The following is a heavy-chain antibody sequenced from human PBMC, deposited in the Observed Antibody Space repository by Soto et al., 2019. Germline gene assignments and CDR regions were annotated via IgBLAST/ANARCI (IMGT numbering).Heavy chain of an antibody. CDR2: IFYSGST. D-gene: IGHD6-13*01. V-gene: IGHV4-59*01. CDR3: VPYIPAAGTRYFQH. Sequence: SETLSLTCTVSGGSISSYYWSWIRQPPGKGLEWIGYIFYSGSTNYNPSLKSRFTISVDTSKNQFSPKLSTVSAADTAVYYCVPYIPAAGTRYFQHWGQGTLVTVS. CDR1: GGSISSYY. J-gene: IGHJ1*01.